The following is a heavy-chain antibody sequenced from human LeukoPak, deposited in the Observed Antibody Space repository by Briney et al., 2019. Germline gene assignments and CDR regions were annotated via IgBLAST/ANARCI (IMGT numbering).Heavy chain of an antibody. CDR3: ARGPHNYYDSSGSYPD. J-gene: IGHJ4*02. D-gene: IGHD3-22*01. CDR1: GGSFSGYY. Sequence: PSETLSLTCAVYGGSFSGYYWSWIRQPPGKGLEWIGEINHSGSTNYNPSLKSRVTISVDTSKNQFSLKLSSVTAADTAVYYCARGPHNYYDSSGSYPDWGQGTLVTVSS. V-gene: IGHV4-34*01. CDR2: INHSGST.